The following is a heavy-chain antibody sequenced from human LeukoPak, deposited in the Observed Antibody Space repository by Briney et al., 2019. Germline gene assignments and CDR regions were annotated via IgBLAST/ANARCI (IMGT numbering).Heavy chain of an antibody. V-gene: IGHV3-9*01. CDR3: AKGGVRFGESEYYFDY. D-gene: IGHD3-10*01. CDR1: GFTFDDYA. CDR2: ISWNSGSI. Sequence: GGSLRLSCAASGFTFDDYAMHWVRQAPGKGLEWVSGISWNSGSIGYADSVKGRFTISRDNAKNSLYLQMNSLRAEDTALYYCAKGGVRFGESEYYFDYWGQGTLVTVSS. J-gene: IGHJ4*02.